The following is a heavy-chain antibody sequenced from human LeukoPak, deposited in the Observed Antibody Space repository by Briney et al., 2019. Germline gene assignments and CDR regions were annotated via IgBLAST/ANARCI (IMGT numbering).Heavy chain of an antibody. V-gene: IGHV3-23*01. CDR1: GFTFGRYG. CDR3: AKGGWLDS. J-gene: IGHJ4*02. Sequence: PGGSLRLSCAASGFTFGRYGMSWVRQAPGKGLEWVSCISTSGRNTYYADSVKGRFTISRDTSMNTLYLQLNSLRVEDTAIYYCAKGGWLDSWGQGTLVTVSS. D-gene: IGHD6-19*01. CDR2: ISTSGRNT.